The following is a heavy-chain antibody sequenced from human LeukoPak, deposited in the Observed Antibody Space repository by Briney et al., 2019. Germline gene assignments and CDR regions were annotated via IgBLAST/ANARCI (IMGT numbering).Heavy chain of an antibody. D-gene: IGHD2-15*01. CDR2: ISYDGSNK. CDR3: ASGSGLYWYFDF. CDR1: GFTFSSYA. V-gene: IGHV3-30-3*01. J-gene: IGHJ2*01. Sequence: PGGSLRLSCAASGFTFSSYAIHWVRQAPGKGLEWVAVISYDGSNKYYADSVKGRFTISRDNAKNSLYLQMNSLRAEDTAVCYCASGSGLYWYFDFWGRGTLVTVSS.